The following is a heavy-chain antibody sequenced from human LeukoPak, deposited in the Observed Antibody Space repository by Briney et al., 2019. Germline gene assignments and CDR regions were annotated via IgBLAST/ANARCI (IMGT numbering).Heavy chain of an antibody. CDR3: AKRSGSSPYYFDY. V-gene: IGHV3-30*02. J-gene: IGHJ4*02. Sequence: GGSLRLSCAASGFTFSSYWMSWVRQAPGKGLEWVAFIRYDGSNKYYADSVKGRFTISRDNSKNTLYLQMNSLRAEDTAVYYCAKRSGSSPYYFDYWGQGTLVTVSS. CDR1: GFTFSSYW. D-gene: IGHD1-26*01. CDR2: IRYDGSNK.